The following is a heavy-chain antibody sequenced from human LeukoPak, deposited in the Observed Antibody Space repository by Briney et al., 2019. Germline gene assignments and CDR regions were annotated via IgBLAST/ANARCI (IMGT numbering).Heavy chain of an antibody. J-gene: IGHJ4*02. V-gene: IGHV3-66*01. Sequence: GGSLRLSCAASGFTVTNDCMSWVRQAPGKGLEGVSVIYRGGNTYYADSVQGRFTISRDHSNNTLYLQMNSLRADDTAVYYCTLRGSGSHYEGASVYWGREPWSPSPQ. CDR2: IYRGGNT. CDR1: GFTVTNDC. CDR3: TLRGSGSHYEGASVY. D-gene: IGHD3-10*01.